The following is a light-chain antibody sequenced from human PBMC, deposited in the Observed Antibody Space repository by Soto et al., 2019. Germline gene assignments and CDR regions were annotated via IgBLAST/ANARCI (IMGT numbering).Light chain of an antibody. J-gene: IGLJ2*01. Sequence: QSALTQPASVSGSPGQSITMSCTGTNSDVGGYNYVSWYQQHPGKAPKLMIYEVSNRPSGVSSRFSGSKSGNTASLTISGLQAEDEADYYCSSYRGTSTLVVFGGGTKLTVL. CDR2: EVS. CDR3: SSYRGTSTLVV. V-gene: IGLV2-14*01. CDR1: NSDVGGYNY.